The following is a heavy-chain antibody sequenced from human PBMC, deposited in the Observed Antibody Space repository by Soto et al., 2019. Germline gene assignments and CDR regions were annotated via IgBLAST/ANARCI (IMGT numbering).Heavy chain of an antibody. D-gene: IGHD4-17*01. Sequence: QVQLVESGGGVVQPGRSLRLSCAASGFTFSSYAMHWVRQAPGKGLEWVAVISYDGSNKYYADSVKGRFTISRDNSKNTLYLQMNSLRAEDTAVYYCARDTLRPTSPLLDYWGQGNLVTVSS. CDR1: GFTFSSYA. J-gene: IGHJ4*02. V-gene: IGHV3-30-3*01. CDR2: ISYDGSNK. CDR3: ARDTLRPTSPLLDY.